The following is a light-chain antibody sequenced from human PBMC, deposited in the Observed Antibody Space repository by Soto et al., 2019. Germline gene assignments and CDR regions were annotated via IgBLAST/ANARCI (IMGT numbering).Light chain of an antibody. V-gene: IGLV2-14*01. CDR2: EVT. CDR1: RSDVGRYNY. CDR3: SSYSTTSSPHVL. Sequence: QPALTQPASVSGSPGQSITISCTGTRSDVGRYNYVSWYQQHPGKAPKLLIYEVTYRPSGVSTRFSASKSGSTASLTISGIQAEDEADYYCSSYSTTSSPHVLFGGGTKLTVL. J-gene: IGLJ2*01.